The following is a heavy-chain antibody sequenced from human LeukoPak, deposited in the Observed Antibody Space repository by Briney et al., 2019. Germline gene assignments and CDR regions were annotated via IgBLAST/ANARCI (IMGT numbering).Heavy chain of an antibody. CDR3: ARDSRVVVPAAPYY. CDR2: ISAYNGNT. D-gene: IGHD2-2*01. J-gene: IGHJ4*02. Sequence: PVASVKVSCKASGGTFSSYAISWVRQAPGQGLEWMGWISAYNGNTNYAQKLQGRVTMTTDTSTSTAYMELRSLRSDDTAVYYCARDSRVVVPAAPYYWGQGTLVTVSS. CDR1: GGTFSSYA. V-gene: IGHV1-18*01.